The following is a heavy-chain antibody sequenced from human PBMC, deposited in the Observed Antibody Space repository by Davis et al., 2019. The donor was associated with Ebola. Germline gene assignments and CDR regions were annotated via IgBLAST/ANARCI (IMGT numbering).Heavy chain of an antibody. D-gene: IGHD6-19*01. V-gene: IGHV4-59*08. J-gene: IGHJ5*02. CDR3: ARLAGYSSGWYRFDP. CDR1: GGSISSYY. Sequence: SETLSLTCTVSGGSISSYYWSWIRQPPGKGLEWIGYIYYSGSTNYNPSLKSRVTISVDTSKNQFSLKLSSVTAADTAVYYCARLAGYSSGWYRFDPWGQGTLVTVSS. CDR2: IYYSGST.